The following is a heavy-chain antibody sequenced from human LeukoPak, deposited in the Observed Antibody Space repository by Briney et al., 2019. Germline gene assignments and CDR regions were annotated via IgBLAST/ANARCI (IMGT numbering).Heavy chain of an antibody. CDR3: ARASGYSSGWYAFDI. CDR1: GGSFSTYY. Sequence: SETLSLTCAVYGGSFSTYYWGWVRQTPGNGLEWIGEINHSGSTNYNPSLKSRVTVSIDTSKNQFSLKLSSVTAADTAVYYCARASGYSSGWYAFDIWGQGTMVTVSS. J-gene: IGHJ3*02. D-gene: IGHD6-19*01. CDR2: INHSGST. V-gene: IGHV4-34*01.